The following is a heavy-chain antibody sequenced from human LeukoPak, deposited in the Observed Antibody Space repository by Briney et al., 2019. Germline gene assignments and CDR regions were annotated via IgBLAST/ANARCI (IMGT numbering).Heavy chain of an antibody. CDR2: VFYSGTT. Sequence: SETLSLTCNVSGGSVFSSSDYWAWTRQPPGMGLEWIGSVFYSGTTYYSPSLKSGVTIPVYTSKNQFFLKMTSVTAPDPAVYSCARHGTCSRARCDRFIDYWGQGTLVTVSS. D-gene: IGHD2/OR15-2a*01. J-gene: IGHJ4*02. V-gene: IGHV4-39*01. CDR3: ARHGTCSRARCDRFIDY. CDR1: GGSVFSSSDY.